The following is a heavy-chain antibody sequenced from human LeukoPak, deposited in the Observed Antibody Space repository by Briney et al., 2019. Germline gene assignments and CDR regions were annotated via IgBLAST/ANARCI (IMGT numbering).Heavy chain of an antibody. D-gene: IGHD2-15*01. CDR3: ARLIRDCSSGGSCYLNWFDP. CDR1: GGSIGSGTYY. Sequence: PSETLSLTCTVSGGSIGSGTYYWGWIRQSPGKGLEWIGSIFYSGSTNYNPSLKSRVTISVDTSKNQFSLKLSSVTAADTAVYYCARLIRDCSSGGSCYLNWFDPWGQGTLVTVSS. V-gene: IGHV4-39*01. J-gene: IGHJ5*02. CDR2: IFYSGST.